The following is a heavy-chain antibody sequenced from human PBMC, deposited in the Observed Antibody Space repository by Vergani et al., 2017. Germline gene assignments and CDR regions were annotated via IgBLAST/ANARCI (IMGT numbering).Heavy chain of an antibody. Sequence: QVQLVASGGGLVRPGGSLRLSCAASGFIFSDYYMTWIRQTPGKGLEWLAHISDGGETKMYAESLKGRFTVSSDNTKYLLILQMKTLKVDDTATDYCGRKQSPASLMDKPIDIWGQGTLVTVSS. CDR1: GFIFSDYY. CDR2: ISDGGETK. CDR3: GRKQSPASLMDKPIDI. V-gene: IGHV3-11*01. D-gene: IGHD1/OR15-1a*01. J-gene: IGHJ5*02.